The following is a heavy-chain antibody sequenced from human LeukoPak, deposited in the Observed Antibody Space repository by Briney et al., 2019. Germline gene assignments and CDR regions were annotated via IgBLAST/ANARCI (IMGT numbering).Heavy chain of an antibody. Sequence: GGSLRLSCAASGFTFSTYWMQWVRQAPGKGLVWVSHIKGGGSTTRYADSVKGRFTISRDNAKNTLYLQMDSLRAEDAAVYYCTRVFYHDSSDYWGQGSLVTVSS. CDR3: TRVFYHDSSDY. D-gene: IGHD3-22*01. CDR1: GFTFSTYW. V-gene: IGHV3-74*01. J-gene: IGHJ4*02. CDR2: IKGGGSTT.